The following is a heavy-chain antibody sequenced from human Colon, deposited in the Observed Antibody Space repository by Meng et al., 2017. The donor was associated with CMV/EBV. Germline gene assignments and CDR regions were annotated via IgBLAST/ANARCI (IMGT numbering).Heavy chain of an antibody. CDR1: GGSCRCSY. D-gene: IGHD3-10*01. V-gene: IGHV4-34*01. Sequence: LPQCGAGLLKASVTLSPTGALNGGSCRCSYWSWIRHPPGKGLQWIGEINHGESTNYNPSLKSRVTISVDTSTNQFSLKLSSVTAADTAVYYCARGLYGSGRHQIDYWGQGTLVTVSS. CDR3: ARGLYGSGRHQIDY. CDR2: INHGEST. J-gene: IGHJ4*02.